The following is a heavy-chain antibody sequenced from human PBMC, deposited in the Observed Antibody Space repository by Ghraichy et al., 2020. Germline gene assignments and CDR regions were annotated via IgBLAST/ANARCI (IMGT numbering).Heavy chain of an antibody. CDR1: GFTFSSYG. CDR2: IWYDGSNK. Sequence: GGSLRLSCAASGFTFSSYGMHWVRQAPGKGLEWVAVIWYDGSNKYYADSVKGRFTISRDNSKNTLYLQMNSLRAEDTAVYYCARDGRELLHSHYYGMDVWGQGTTVTVSS. J-gene: IGHJ6*02. CDR3: ARDGRELLHSHYYGMDV. D-gene: IGHD1-26*01. V-gene: IGHV3-33*01.